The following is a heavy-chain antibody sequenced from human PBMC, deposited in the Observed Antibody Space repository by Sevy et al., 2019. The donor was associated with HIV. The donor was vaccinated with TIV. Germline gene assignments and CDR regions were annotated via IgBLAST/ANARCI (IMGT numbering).Heavy chain of an antibody. CDR3: AGGADYYDSSGSQGNFDY. CDR2: IWDDGSSK. V-gene: IGHV3-33*01. CDR1: GFTFSSYG. D-gene: IGHD3-22*01. J-gene: IGHJ4*02. Sequence: GGSLRLSCAASGFTFSSYGMHWVRQAPGKGLEWVALIWDDGSSKYYADSVKGRFTLSRDNSKNTLYLQMNSLRAEDTAVYYCAGGADYYDSSGSQGNFDYWGQGTLVTVSS.